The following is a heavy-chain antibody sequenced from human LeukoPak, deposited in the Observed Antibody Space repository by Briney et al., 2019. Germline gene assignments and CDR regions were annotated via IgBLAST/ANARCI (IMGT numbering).Heavy chain of an antibody. CDR3: AREQPPNWFDP. V-gene: IGHV1-2*02. CDR2: INPNSGGT. CDR1: GYTFTGYY. D-gene: IGHD5-18*01. Sequence: GASVKVSCKASGYTFTGYYMHWVRQAPGQGLEWMGWINPNSGGTNYARKFQGRVTMTRDTSISTAYMELSRLRSDDTAVYYCAREQPPNWFDPWGQGTLVTVSS. J-gene: IGHJ5*02.